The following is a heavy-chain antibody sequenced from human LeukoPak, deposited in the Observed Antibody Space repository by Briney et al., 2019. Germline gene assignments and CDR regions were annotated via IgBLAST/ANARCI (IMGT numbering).Heavy chain of an antibody. V-gene: IGHV3-49*04. CDR3: TRIVSGGNSGD. D-gene: IGHD4-23*01. CDR2: IRSKAYGGTT. J-gene: IGHJ4*02. Sequence: PGRSLRLSCTTSGFIFGDYVMNWVRQAPGKGLAWVGLIRSKAYGGTTDYAASVKGRFNISRDDHKSIAYLQMNSLKTEDTAVYYCTRIVSGGNSGDWGQGTLVTVSS. CDR1: GFIFGDYV.